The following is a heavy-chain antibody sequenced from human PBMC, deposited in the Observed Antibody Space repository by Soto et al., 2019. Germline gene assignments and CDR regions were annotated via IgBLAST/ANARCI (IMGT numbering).Heavy chain of an antibody. V-gene: IGHV1-69*01. CDR2: VIPIFGTT. CDR3: ATSPSYYDALDV. Sequence: QVQLVQSGAEVKKPGSSLTVSCTASGGSFGSHAISWVRQAPGQGLEWMGGVIPIFGTTNYAQIFQGRVTISADESTGAAHMELSSLTSDDTAVYFCATSPSYYDALDVWGQGTTVTVSS. CDR1: GGSFGSHA. J-gene: IGHJ6*02.